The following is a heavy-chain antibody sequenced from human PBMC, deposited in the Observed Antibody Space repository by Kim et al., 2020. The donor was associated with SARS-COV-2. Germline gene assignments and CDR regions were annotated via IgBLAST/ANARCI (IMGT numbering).Heavy chain of an antibody. CDR1: GFSFSAYD. CDR3: VRDRMGGAFDI. CDR2: ITKRSDTI. J-gene: IGHJ3*02. D-gene: IGHD3-16*01. Sequence: GGSLRLSFATSGFSFSAYDMNWVRQAPGKGLEWLSFITKRSDTIFYADSVRGRFTISRDNAKNSLYLQMNSLRDEDTAVYFCVRDRMGGAFDIWGQGTMVTVSS. V-gene: IGHV3-48*02.